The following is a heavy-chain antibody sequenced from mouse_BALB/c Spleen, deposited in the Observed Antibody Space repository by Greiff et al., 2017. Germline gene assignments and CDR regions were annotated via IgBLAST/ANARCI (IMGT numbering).Heavy chain of an antibody. CDR3: ARDRYYGSSGYFDV. CDR2: IWAGGST. J-gene: IGHJ1*01. V-gene: IGHV2-9*02. CDR1: GFSLTSYG. Sequence: VQVVESGPGLVAPSQSLSITCTVSGFSLTSYGVHWVRQPPGKGLEWLGVIWAGGSTNYNSALMSRLSISKDNSKSQVFLKMNSLQTDDTAMYYCARDRYYGSSGYFDVWGAGTTVTVSS. D-gene: IGHD1-1*01.